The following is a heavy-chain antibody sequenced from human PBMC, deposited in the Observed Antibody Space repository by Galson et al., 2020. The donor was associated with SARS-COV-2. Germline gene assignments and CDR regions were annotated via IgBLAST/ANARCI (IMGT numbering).Heavy chain of an antibody. J-gene: IGHJ4*02. CDR2: ISYDGSNK. D-gene: IGHD6-13*01. V-gene: IGHV3-30*04. Sequence: SLKISCAASGFTFSSYAMHWVRQAPGKGLEWVAVISYDGSNKYYADSVKGRFTISRDNSKNTLYLQMNSLRAEDTAVYYCASELAAGIDYWGQGTLVTVSS. CDR1: GFTFSSYA. CDR3: ASELAAGIDY.